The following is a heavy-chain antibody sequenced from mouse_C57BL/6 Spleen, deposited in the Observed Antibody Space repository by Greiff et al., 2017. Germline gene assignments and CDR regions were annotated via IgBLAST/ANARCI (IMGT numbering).Heavy chain of an antibody. CDR2: IWRGGST. Sequence: QVQLQQSGPGLVQPSQSLSITCTVSGFSLTSYGVHWVRQSPGKGLEWLGVIWRGGSTDYNAAFMSRLSITKDNSKSQVFFKMNSLQADDTAIYYWAKMGYDSVAWFAYWGQGTLVTVSA. CDR3: AKMGYDSVAWFAY. D-gene: IGHD2-4*01. J-gene: IGHJ3*01. V-gene: IGHV2-5*01. CDR1: GFSLTSYG.